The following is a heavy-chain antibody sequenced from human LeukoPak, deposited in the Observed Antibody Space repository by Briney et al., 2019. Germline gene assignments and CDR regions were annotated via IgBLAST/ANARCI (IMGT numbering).Heavy chain of an antibody. D-gene: IGHD3-10*01. J-gene: IGHJ6*03. V-gene: IGHV1-46*01. CDR2: INPSGGST. Sequence: ASVKVSCKASGGTFSSYAISWVRQAPGQGLEWMGIINPSGGSTSYAQKFQGRVTMTRDMSTSTVYMELSSLRSEDTAVYYCARDSGGSRGYYYMDVWGKGTTVTVSS. CDR3: ARDSGGSRGYYYMDV. CDR1: GGTFSSYA.